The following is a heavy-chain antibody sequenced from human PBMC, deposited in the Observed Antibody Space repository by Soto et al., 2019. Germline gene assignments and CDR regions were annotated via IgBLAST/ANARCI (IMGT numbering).Heavy chain of an antibody. CDR3: AKRGSGSEYDY. CDR1: GVTFSSYA. V-gene: IGHV3-23*01. J-gene: IGHJ4*02. D-gene: IGHD1-26*01. Sequence: EVQLLESGGGLVQHGGSLRLSCAASGVTFSSYAMSWVRQAPVEGLQWVSAISGSGGSTYYADSVNGRFTISRDNPKNTPYLRMNRLSSEDTAVDYCAKRGSGSEYDYWGQGTLCSVSS. CDR2: ISGSGGST.